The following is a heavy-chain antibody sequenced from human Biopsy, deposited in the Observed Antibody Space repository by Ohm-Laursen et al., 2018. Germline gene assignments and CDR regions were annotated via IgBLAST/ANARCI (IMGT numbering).Heavy chain of an antibody. Sequence: RSLRLSCSASGFTFGHYAVHWVRQAPGKGLEWISLICYDGTNEDYADSVKGRFTISRDNSKNTLYLQINTLTLEDTAFYYCARGLSSGWYGYFDVWGRGTLVTVSS. CDR3: ARGLSSGWYGYFDV. CDR1: GFTFGHYA. V-gene: IGHV3-33*04. CDR2: ICYDGTNE. J-gene: IGHJ2*01. D-gene: IGHD6-19*01.